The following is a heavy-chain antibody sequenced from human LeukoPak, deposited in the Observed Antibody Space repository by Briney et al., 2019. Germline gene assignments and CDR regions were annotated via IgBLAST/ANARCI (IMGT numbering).Heavy chain of an antibody. CDR1: GFTFSNYA. V-gene: IGHV3-30*07. Sequence: PGKSLRLSCAASGFTFSNYAMHWVRQAPGKGLEWVSLISSGGTYEYYADSVKGRFTISRDNAKNSLYLQMNSLRAEDTAVYYCATGPSRRVVVPAGPLNSWGQGTLVTVSS. CDR2: ISSGGTYE. J-gene: IGHJ4*02. CDR3: ATGPSRRVVVPAGPLNS. D-gene: IGHD2-2*01.